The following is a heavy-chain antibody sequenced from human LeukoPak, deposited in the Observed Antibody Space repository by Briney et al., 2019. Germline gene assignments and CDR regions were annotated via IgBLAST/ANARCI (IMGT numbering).Heavy chain of an antibody. CDR1: GFTFSTYA. Sequence: GGSLRLSCAASGFTFSTYAMSWVRQAPGKGLEWVSSISGSGITTYHADSVKGRFTISRDKSKNTLYLQMDSLRAEDTAVYSCARGALRVGAAGTGYFHHWGQGTLVTVSS. CDR2: ISGSGITT. J-gene: IGHJ1*01. CDR3: ARGALRVGAAGTGYFHH. V-gene: IGHV3-23*01. D-gene: IGHD6-13*01.